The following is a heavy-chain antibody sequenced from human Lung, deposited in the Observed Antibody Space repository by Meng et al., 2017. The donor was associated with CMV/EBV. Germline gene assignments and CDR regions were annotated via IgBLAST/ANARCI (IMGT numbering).Heavy chain of an antibody. CDR2: IIPILGIA. CDR1: GGTFSSYA. Sequence: SAXVFXXASGGTFSSYAISWVRQAPGQGLEWMGGIIPILGIANYAQKFQGGVTITADKSTSTAYMELSSLRSEDTAVYYCASLGYCSSTSCPFYYYYGMDVWGQGXTVTFSS. V-gene: IGHV1-69*10. CDR3: ASLGYCSSTSCPFYYYYGMDV. J-gene: IGHJ6*02. D-gene: IGHD2-2*01.